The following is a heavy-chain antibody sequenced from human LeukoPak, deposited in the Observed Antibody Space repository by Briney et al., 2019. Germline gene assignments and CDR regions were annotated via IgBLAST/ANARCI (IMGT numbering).Heavy chain of an antibody. CDR3: ARVVSGYGLYFYYGMDV. CDR2: IIPIFGTA. D-gene: IGHD5-12*01. J-gene: IGHJ6*02. V-gene: IGHV1-69*13. Sequence: ASVKVSCKASGGTFSSYAISWVRQAPGQGLEWMGGIIPIFGTANYAQKLQGRVTITADESTSTAYMELSSLRSEDTAVYYCARVVSGYGLYFYYGMDVWGQGTTVTVSS. CDR1: GGTFSSYA.